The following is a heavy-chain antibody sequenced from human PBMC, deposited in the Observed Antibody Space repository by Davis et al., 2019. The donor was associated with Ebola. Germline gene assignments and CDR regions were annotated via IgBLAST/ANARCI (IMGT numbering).Heavy chain of an antibody. CDR2: ISYDGSNK. V-gene: IGHV3-30*03. J-gene: IGHJ6*02. CDR1: GFTFSSYG. Sequence: GESLKISCAASGFTFSSYGMHWVRQAPGKGLEWVAVISYDGSNKYYADSVKGRFTISRDNAKNSLYLQMNSLRDEDTAVYYCAREAGGFYYYGMDVWGQGTTVTVSS. D-gene: IGHD4-23*01. CDR3: AREAGGFYYYGMDV.